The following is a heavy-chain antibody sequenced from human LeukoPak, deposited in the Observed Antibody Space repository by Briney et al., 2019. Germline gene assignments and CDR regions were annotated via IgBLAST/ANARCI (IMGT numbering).Heavy chain of an antibody. Sequence: ASVKVSCKASGYTFTGYYMHWVRQAPGQGLEWMGWINPNSGGTNYAQKFQGRVTMTRDTSISTAYMELSRLRSHDTAVYYCASRPQDGHDPAENFDYWGQGTLVTVSS. D-gene: IGHD4-17*01. CDR2: INPNSGGT. J-gene: IGHJ4*02. CDR3: ASRPQDGHDPAENFDY. V-gene: IGHV1-2*02. CDR1: GYTFTGYY.